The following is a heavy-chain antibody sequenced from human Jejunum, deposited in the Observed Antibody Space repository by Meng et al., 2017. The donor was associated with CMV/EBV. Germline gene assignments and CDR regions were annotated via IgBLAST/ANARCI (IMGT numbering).Heavy chain of an antibody. CDR2: INADNGNT. D-gene: IGHD2/OR15-2a*01. Sequence: SSKTSGYTVRNYAMYWVSQAPGQSLEWMGWINADNGNTKYSQKFQGRVTFTRDTSASTGYMELSSLTSEDTAVYYCMRGRNSFWFDHWGQGTLVTVSS. J-gene: IGHJ5*02. CDR1: GYTVRNYA. CDR3: MRGRNSFWFDH. V-gene: IGHV1-3*01.